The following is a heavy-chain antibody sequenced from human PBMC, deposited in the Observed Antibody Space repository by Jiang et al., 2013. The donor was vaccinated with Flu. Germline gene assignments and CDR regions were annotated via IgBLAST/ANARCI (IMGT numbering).Heavy chain of an antibody. CDR2: TYYRSKWYN. CDR1: GDSVSSNSAA. V-gene: IGHV6-1*01. J-gene: IGHJ4*02. CDR3: ARAVAGTPREVIVDY. D-gene: IGHD6-19*01. Sequence: AISGDSVSSNSAAWNWIRQSPSRGLEWLGRTYYRSKWYNDYAVSVKSRITINPDTSKNQFSLQLNSVTPEDTAVYYCARAVAGTPREVIVDYWGQGTLVTVSS.